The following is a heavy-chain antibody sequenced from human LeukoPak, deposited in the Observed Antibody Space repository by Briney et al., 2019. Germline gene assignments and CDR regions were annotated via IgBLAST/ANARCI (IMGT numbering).Heavy chain of an antibody. CDR2: IYHSGST. CDR1: GGSISSSSYY. CDR3: ARRDYYMDV. J-gene: IGHJ6*03. V-gene: IGHV4-39*07. Sequence: SETLSLTCTVSGGSISSSSYYWGWIRQPPGKGLEWIGEIYHSGSTNYNPSLKSRVTISVDKSKNQFSLKLSSVTAADTAVYYCARRDYYMDVWGKGTTVTVSS.